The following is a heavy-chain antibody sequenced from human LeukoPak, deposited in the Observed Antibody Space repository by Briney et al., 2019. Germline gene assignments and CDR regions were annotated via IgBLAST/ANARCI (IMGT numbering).Heavy chain of an antibody. J-gene: IGHJ6*03. CDR3: ASGGGRRSVGGYYMDV. D-gene: IGHD2-15*01. Sequence: PSETLSLTCTVSGGSISSSSYYWGWIRQPPGKGLEWIGSIYYSGSTYYNPSLKSRVTISVDTSKNQFSLKLSSVTAADTAVYYCASGGGRRSVGGYYMDVWGKGNTVTISS. CDR2: IYYSGST. CDR1: GGSISSSSYY. V-gene: IGHV4-39*01.